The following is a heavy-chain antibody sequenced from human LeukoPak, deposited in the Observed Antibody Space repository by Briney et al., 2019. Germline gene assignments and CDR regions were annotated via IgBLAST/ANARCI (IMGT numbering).Heavy chain of an antibody. CDR2: IYSGGST. V-gene: IGHV3-66*02. J-gene: IGHJ4*02. CDR1: GFTVSSNY. D-gene: IGHD3-10*01. Sequence: GGSLRLSCAASGFTVSSNYMSWVRQAPGKGLEWVSVIYSGGSTYYADSVKGRFTISRDNSKNTLYLQMNSLRAEDTAVYYCARDRRGVNYFDYRGQGTLVTVSS. CDR3: ARDRRGVNYFDY.